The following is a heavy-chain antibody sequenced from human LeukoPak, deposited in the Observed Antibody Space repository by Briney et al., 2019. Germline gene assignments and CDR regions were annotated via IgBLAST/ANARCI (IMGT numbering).Heavy chain of an antibody. CDR2: IIPIFGTA. CDR1: GGTFSSYA. J-gene: IGHJ6*03. Sequence: SVKVSCKASGGTFSSYAISWVRQAPGQGLEWMGGIIPIFGTASYAQKFQGRVTITTDESTSTAYMELSSLRSEDTAVYYCSGGSKLGYYYYYYMDVWGKGTTVTVSS. V-gene: IGHV1-69*05. D-gene: IGHD2-15*01. CDR3: SGGSKLGYYYYYYMDV.